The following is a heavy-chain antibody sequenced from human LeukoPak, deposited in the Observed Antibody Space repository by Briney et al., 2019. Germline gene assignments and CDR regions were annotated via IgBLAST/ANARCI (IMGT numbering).Heavy chain of an antibody. Sequence: GASVKVSCKASGYTFSSYYMHWVRQAPGQGLEWMGIINPSGGRTSYAQKFQGRGTMIRDTSTSTVYMELNSLGSEDTAVYYCARGHIAVAGNFDYWGQGTLVTVSS. CDR3: ARGHIAVAGNFDY. D-gene: IGHD6-19*01. V-gene: IGHV1-46*01. CDR2: INPSGGRT. CDR1: GYTFSSYY. J-gene: IGHJ4*02.